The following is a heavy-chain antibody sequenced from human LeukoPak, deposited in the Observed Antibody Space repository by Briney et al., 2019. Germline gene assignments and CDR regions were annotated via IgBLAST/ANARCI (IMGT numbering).Heavy chain of an antibody. CDR3: ARDLLDCTNGVCYRAGDY. Sequence: GASVKVSCKASGYTFTGYYMHWVRQAPGQGLEWMGWINPSSGGTNYAQKFQGRVTMTRDTSISTAYMELSRLRSDDTAVYYCARDLLDCTNGVCYRAGDYWGQGTLVTVSS. CDR1: GYTFTGYY. D-gene: IGHD2-8*01. J-gene: IGHJ4*02. CDR2: INPSSGGT. V-gene: IGHV1-2*02.